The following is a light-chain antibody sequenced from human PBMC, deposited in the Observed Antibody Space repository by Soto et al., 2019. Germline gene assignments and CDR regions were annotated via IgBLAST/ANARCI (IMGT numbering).Light chain of an antibody. J-gene: IGLJ1*01. V-gene: IGLV1-40*01. CDR2: GNN. Sequence: QSVLTQPPSVSGAPGQSITISCTGSSSNIGAGYDVHWYQQVPGTAPKLLIYGNNNRASGVPDRFSVPKSGTSASLAISGFQAEDEADYYCQSYDNSLTYVFGTGTKLTVL. CDR1: SSNIGAGYD. CDR3: QSYDNSLTYV.